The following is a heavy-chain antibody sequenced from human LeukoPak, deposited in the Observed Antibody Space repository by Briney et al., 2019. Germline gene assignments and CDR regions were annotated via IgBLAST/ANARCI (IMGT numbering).Heavy chain of an antibody. Sequence: ASVKVSCKASGYTFTSYYMHWVRQAPGQGLEWMGIINPSGGSTSYAQKFQGRVTMTRDTSTSTVYMELSSLRSEDTAVYYCAGGGSDTAMVWSFDYWGQGTLVTVSS. J-gene: IGHJ4*02. CDR3: AGGGSDTAMVWSFDY. CDR2: INPSGGST. CDR1: GYTFTSYY. D-gene: IGHD5-18*01. V-gene: IGHV1-46*01.